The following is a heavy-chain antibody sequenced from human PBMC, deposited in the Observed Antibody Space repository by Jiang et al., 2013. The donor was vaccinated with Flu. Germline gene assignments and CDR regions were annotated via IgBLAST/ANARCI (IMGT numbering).Heavy chain of an antibody. J-gene: IGHJ4*02. CDR1: GGSISSYY. V-gene: IGHV4-59*01. CDR2: LLQWEH. Sequence: KPSETLSLTYTVSGGSISSYYWSWIRQPQEGTGVDWVYLLQWEHQLQPSLKSRVTISVDTSKNQFSLKLSSVTAADTAVYYCAREAYDYFDYWGQGTLVTVSS. D-gene: IGHD3-16*01. CDR3: AREAYDYFDY.